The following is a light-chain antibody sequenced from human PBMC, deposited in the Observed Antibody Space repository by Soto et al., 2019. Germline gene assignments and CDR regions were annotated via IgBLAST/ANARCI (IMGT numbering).Light chain of an antibody. CDR1: QGISSN. V-gene: IGKV1-9*01. Sequence: QLTQSPSSLSASVGDRVTITCRASQGISSNLAWYQQKPGRAPKLLIFGASTLQSGVPSRFSGSGSRTDFTLTISSLQPEDFATYFCQKLNAYPPWTFGQGTKVEIK. CDR3: QKLNAYPPWT. J-gene: IGKJ1*01. CDR2: GAS.